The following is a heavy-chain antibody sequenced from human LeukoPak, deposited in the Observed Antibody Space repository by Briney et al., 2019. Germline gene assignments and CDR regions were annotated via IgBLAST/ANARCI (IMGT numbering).Heavy chain of an antibody. CDR3: AKVAAAGTKPWYYFDY. D-gene: IGHD6-13*01. CDR1: GFTFDDYA. V-gene: IGHV3-9*01. CDR2: ISWNSGSI. J-gene: IGHJ4*02. Sequence: GGSLRLSCAASGFTFDDYAMPWVRQAPGKGLEWVSGISWNSGSIGYADSVKGRFTISRGNAKNSLYLQMNSLRAEDTALYYCAKVAAAGTKPWYYFDYWGQGTLVTVSS.